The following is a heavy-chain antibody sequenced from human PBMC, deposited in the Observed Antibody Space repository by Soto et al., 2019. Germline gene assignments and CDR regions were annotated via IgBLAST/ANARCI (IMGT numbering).Heavy chain of an antibody. Sequence: VQLVESGGGVVQPGKSLRLSCAASGFTFSTYGMHWVRQAPGKGLEWVAVIWYDGSNKYHGDSLKGRFTISRDNSKNTLYLQINNLRAEDTAVYSCGRDGALGDTAVVDSWGQGTLVTVSS. V-gene: IGHV3-33*01. CDR1: GFTFSTYG. CDR2: IWYDGSNK. J-gene: IGHJ4*02. D-gene: IGHD5-18*01. CDR3: GRDGALGDTAVVDS.